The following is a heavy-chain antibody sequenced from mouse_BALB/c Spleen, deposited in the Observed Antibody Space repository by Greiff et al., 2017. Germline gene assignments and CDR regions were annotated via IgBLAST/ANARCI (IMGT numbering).Heavy chain of an antibody. Sequence: EVHLVESGGDLVKPGGSLKLSCAASGFTFSSYGMSWVRQTPDKRLEWVATISSGGSYTYYPDSVKGRFTISRDNAKNTLYLQMSILKSEDTAMYYCARQGRAYYFDYWGQGTTLTVSS. CDR3: ARQGRAYYFDY. D-gene: IGHD3-3*01. CDR2: ISSGGSYT. CDR1: GFTFSSYG. V-gene: IGHV5-6*01. J-gene: IGHJ2*01.